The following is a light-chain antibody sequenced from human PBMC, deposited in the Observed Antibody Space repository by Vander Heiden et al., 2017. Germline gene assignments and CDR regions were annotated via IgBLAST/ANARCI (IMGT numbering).Light chain of an antibody. V-gene: IGKV1-9*01. Sequence: DIQLTQSPSFLSASVGDRVTITCRASQGISSYLAWYQQKPGKAPKLLIYAASTLQSGVPSRFSGSGYGTEFTLTIRSRQPEDFATYYCQQLKSYPFFTFGHGTKVDIK. CDR2: AAS. J-gene: IGKJ3*01. CDR3: QQLKSYPFFT. CDR1: QGISSY.